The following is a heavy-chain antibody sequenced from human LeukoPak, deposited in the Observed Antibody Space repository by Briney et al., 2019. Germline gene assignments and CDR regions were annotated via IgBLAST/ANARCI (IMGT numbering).Heavy chain of an antibody. CDR3: ARALTGRRFYYFDY. D-gene: IGHD3-10*01. V-gene: IGHV4-34*01. CDR2: INHSGST. CDR1: GGSFSGYY. J-gene: IGHJ4*02. Sequence: SETLSLTCAVYGGSFSGYYWSWIRQPPGKGLEWIGEINHSGSTNYNPSLKSRVTISVDTSKNQFSLKLSSVTAADTAVYYCARALTGRRFYYFDYWGQGTLVTVSS.